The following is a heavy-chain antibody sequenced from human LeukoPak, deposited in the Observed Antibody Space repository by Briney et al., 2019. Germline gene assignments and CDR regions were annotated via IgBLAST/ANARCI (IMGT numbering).Heavy chain of an antibody. J-gene: IGHJ6*02. CDR2: IYSGGST. V-gene: IGHV3-66*01. CDR3: ARDRKQQLTPGPYGMDV. D-gene: IGHD6-13*01. Sequence: GGSLRLSCAASGFTVSSNYMSWVRQAPGKGLEWVSVIYSGGSTYYADSVKGRFTISRDNSKNTLYLQMNSLRAEDTAVYCCARDRKQQLTPGPYGMDVWGQGTTVTVSS. CDR1: GFTVSSNY.